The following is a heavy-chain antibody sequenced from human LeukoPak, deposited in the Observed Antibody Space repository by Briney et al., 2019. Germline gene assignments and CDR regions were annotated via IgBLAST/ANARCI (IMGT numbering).Heavy chain of an antibody. CDR3: AKDTTAWWYHRAYMNV. CDR2: ISGSGDKT. D-gene: IGHD2-15*01. V-gene: IGHV3-23*01. J-gene: IGHJ6*03. CDR1: GFTFSSYA. Sequence: GGSLRLSCAASGFTFSSYAMSWVRQAPGGGLEWVAAISGSGDKTYHADSVKGRFTISKDNSENRLSLQMDSLRAEDTAVYFCAKDTTAWWYHRAYMNVWGKGTTVTVSS.